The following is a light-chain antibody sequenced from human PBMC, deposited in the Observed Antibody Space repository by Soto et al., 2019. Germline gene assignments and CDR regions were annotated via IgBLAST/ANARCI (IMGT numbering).Light chain of an antibody. CDR2: DVT. CDR1: SSDVGLYNY. V-gene: IGLV2-14*01. Sequence: QSALTKPASVSGSPGQSITISCTGTSSDVGLYNYVSWYQHHPGKAPKLMIYDVTNRPSGVSNRFSGSKSGNTASLTISGLQAEDEADYYCSSYTISTTYVFGTGTKLTVL. J-gene: IGLJ1*01. CDR3: SSYTISTTYV.